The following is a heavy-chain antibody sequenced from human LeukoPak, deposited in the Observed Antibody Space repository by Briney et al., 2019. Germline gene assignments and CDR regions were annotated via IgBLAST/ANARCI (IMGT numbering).Heavy chain of an antibody. V-gene: IGHV4-4*02. D-gene: IGHD3-3*01. CDR1: GGSISNSNW. CDR3: ARVITTGDANYFDY. Sequence: PSETLSLTCAVSGGSISNSNWWTWVRQPPGRGLEWIGEIYHSGSTNYNPSLESRVTISVDKSKNQFSLKLSSVIAADTAVYYCARVITTGDANYFDYWGQGTLVTVSS. CDR2: IYHSGST. J-gene: IGHJ4*02.